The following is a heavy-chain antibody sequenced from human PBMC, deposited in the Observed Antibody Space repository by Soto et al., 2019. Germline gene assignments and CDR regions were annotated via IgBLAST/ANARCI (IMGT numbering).Heavy chain of an antibody. V-gene: IGHV3-48*03. D-gene: IGHD1-26*01. CDR1: GFTFSSYE. J-gene: IGHJ5*02. CDR3: ARAGYSGSYYRWFDP. CDR2: ISSSGSTI. Sequence: EVQLVESGGGLVQPGGSLRLSCAASGFTFSSYEMNWVRQAPGKGLEWVSYISSSGSTIYYADSVKGRFTISRDNAKNPIDLQMDSLRAEDTAVYYCARAGYSGSYYRWFDPWGQGTLVTVSS.